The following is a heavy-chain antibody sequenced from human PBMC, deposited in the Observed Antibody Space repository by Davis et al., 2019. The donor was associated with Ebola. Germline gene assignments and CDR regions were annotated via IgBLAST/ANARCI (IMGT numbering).Heavy chain of an antibody. D-gene: IGHD6-19*01. CDR3: ARASFGYNSGWYADY. J-gene: IGHJ4*02. CDR1: GYTFTSYH. Sequence: ASVKVSCKASGYTFTSYHMHWVRQAPGQRLEWMGWVHGGNGNTKYSQRFQGRVTITTDTSASTVYLDLTSLRSDDTAVFYCARASFGYNSGWYADYWGPGSLVTVSS. V-gene: IGHV1-3*01. CDR2: VHGGNGNT.